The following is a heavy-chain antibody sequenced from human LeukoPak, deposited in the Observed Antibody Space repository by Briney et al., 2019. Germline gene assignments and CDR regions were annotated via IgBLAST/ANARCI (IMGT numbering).Heavy chain of an antibody. CDR2: MNPSGST. CDR1: GGSFSGYY. D-gene: IGHD3-22*01. V-gene: IGHV4-34*01. J-gene: IGHJ6*03. Sequence: SETLSLTCAVYGGSFSGYYWTWIRQTPEKGLEWIGEMNPSGSTNYNPSLKSRVTISVDTFKNQFSLELSSVTAADTAVYYCARGRQDVTMIVVVMTAVSYYLDVWGKGTTVTVS. CDR3: ARGRQDVTMIVVVMTAVSYYLDV.